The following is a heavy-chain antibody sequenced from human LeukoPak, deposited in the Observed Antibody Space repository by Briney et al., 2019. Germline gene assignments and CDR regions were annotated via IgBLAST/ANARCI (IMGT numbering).Heavy chain of an antibody. CDR2: INHSGST. V-gene: IGHV4-34*01. Sequence: SETLSLTCAVYGGSFSGYYWSWIRQPPGKGLEWIGEINHSGSTNYNPSLKSRVTISVDTSKNQFSLKLSSVTAADTAVYYCARVSGCSSTSCYRSRYRYFDYWGQGTLVTVSS. CDR1: GGSFSGYY. J-gene: IGHJ4*02. D-gene: IGHD2-2*01. CDR3: ARVSGCSSTSCYRSRYRYFDY.